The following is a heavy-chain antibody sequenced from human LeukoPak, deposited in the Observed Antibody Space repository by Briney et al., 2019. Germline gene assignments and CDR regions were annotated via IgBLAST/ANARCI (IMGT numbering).Heavy chain of an antibody. Sequence: GGSLRLSCAASGFTFSNFAMTWVRQAPGKGREWVSSIVGSSSTYYADSLKGRFTISRDNAKNSLYLQMNSLRAEDTAVYYCARIGAGSSRDYWGQGTLVTVSS. CDR3: ARIGAGSSRDY. D-gene: IGHD6-13*01. V-gene: IGHV3-21*01. CDR2: IVGSSST. CDR1: GFTFSNFA. J-gene: IGHJ4*02.